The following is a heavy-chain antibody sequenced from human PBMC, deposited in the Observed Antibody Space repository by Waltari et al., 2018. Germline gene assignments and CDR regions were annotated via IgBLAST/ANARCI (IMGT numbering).Heavy chain of an antibody. V-gene: IGHV4-38-2*01. Sequence: QVQLQESGPGLVKPSETLSLTCAVSGYSISSGYYWGWIRQPPGKGLEWIGRIYHSGGTYYNPSLKSRVTISVDTSKNQFSLKLSSVTAADTAVYYCARLGESGGNSGYWGQGTLVTVSS. CDR1: GYSISSGYY. D-gene: IGHD2-21*02. J-gene: IGHJ4*02. CDR3: ARLGESGGNSGY. CDR2: IYHSGGT.